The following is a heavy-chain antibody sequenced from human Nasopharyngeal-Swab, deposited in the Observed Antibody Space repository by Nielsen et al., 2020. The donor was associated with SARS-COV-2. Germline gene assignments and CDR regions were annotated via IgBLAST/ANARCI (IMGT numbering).Heavy chain of an antibody. D-gene: IGHD3-3*01. CDR2: IRSKAYGGTT. J-gene: IGHJ4*02. V-gene: IGHV3-49*04. CDR3: TRDDFWSGYHDY. Sequence: GGSLRLSCTASGFTFGAYAMSWVRQAPGKGLEWVGFIRSKAYGGTTEYAASVKGRFTISRDDSKSIAYLQMNSLKTEDTAVYYCTRDDFWSGYHDYWGQGTLVTVSS. CDR1: GFTFGAYA.